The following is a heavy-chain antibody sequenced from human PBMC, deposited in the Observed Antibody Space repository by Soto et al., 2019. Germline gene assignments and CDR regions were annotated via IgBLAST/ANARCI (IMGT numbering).Heavy chain of an antibody. CDR3: ARDLGSGYDPGDY. Sequence: QVQLVQSGAEVKKPGSSVKVSCKASGGTFNSYVFNWVRQAPGQGLEWMGGIISIFGTPNYGQKFQGRVTITADESTSTGFMELSSLTSEDTAIYVCARDLGSGYDPGDYWGQGTLVTVSS. V-gene: IGHV1-69*12. D-gene: IGHD5-12*01. CDR1: GGTFNSYV. J-gene: IGHJ4*02. CDR2: IISIFGTP.